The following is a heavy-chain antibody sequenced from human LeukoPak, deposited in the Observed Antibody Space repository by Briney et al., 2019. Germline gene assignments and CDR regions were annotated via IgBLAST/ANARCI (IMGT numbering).Heavy chain of an antibody. CDR2: ISAYNGNT. Sequence: ASVKVSCKTSGYIFTNYGINWVRQAPGQGLEWMGWISAYNGNTKYAQKLQGRVTMTTDTSTSTAYMELRSLRSDDTAVYYCARDVDFWSGYSLFDYWGQGTLVTVSS. V-gene: IGHV1-18*04. CDR3: ARDVDFWSGYSLFDY. J-gene: IGHJ4*02. CDR1: GYIFTNYG. D-gene: IGHD3-3*01.